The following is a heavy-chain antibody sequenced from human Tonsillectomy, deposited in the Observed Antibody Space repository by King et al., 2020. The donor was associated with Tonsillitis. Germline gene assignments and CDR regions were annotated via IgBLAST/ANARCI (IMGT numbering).Heavy chain of an antibody. Sequence: VQLQQWGAGLLKPSETLSLTCAVYGGSFSGYYWSWIRQPPGKGLEWIGEINHSGSTNYNPSLKSRVTISVDTSKNQFSLKLSSLPAADTAVYYCARGYNLDYWGQGTLVTVSS. D-gene: IGHD1-14*01. CDR2: INHSGST. CDR3: ARGYNLDY. J-gene: IGHJ4*02. V-gene: IGHV4-34*01. CDR1: GGSFSGYY.